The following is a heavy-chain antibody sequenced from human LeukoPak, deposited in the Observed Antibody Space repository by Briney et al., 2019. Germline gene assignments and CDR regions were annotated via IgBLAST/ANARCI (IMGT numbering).Heavy chain of an antibody. CDR2: IIPIFGTA. V-gene: IGHV1-69*05. CDR1: GGTFSSYA. CDR3: ARAYYDSSGYSYYYFDY. D-gene: IGHD3-22*01. J-gene: IGHJ4*02. Sequence: SVKVSCKASGGTFSSYAISWVRQAPGQGLEWMGGIIPIFGTANYAQKFQGRVTITTDESTSTAYMELSSLRSEDTAVYYCARAYYDSSGYSYYYFDYWDQGTLVTVSS.